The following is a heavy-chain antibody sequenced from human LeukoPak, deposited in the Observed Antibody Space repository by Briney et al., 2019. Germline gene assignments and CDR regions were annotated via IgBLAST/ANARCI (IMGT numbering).Heavy chain of an antibody. CDR3: ARDQPPTPAGPSYYYYRMDV. Sequence: SATLSLTCTVSGGSISSYYWSWIRQPPGKGLEWIGYIYYSGSTNYNPSLKSRVTISVDTSKNQFSLKLSSVTAADTAVYYCARDQPPTPAGPSYYYYRMDVWGQGTTVTVSS. J-gene: IGHJ6*02. D-gene: IGHD6-13*01. CDR1: GGSISSYY. CDR2: IYYSGST. V-gene: IGHV4-59*01.